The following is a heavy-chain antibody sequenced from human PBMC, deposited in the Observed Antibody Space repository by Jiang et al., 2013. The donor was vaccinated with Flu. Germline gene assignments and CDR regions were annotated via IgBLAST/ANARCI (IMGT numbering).Heavy chain of an antibody. CDR3: ARRTYSNGWFYFDY. J-gene: IGHJ4*02. CDR2: IYYSGTT. V-gene: IGHV4-59*08. CDR1: GGSINNYY. D-gene: IGHD6-19*01. Sequence: GPGLVKPSETLSLTCTVSGGSINNYYWSWIRQPPGKGLEWIGYIYYSGTTNYNPSLKSRVTISVDTSKNHFSLRLSSVTAADTAVYYCARRTYSNGWFYFDYWGQGTLVTVSS.